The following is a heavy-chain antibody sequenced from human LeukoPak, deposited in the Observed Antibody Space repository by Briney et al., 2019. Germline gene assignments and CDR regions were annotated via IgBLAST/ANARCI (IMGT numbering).Heavy chain of an antibody. Sequence: SETLSLTCTVSGYSISSGYYWGWIRQPPGKGLEWIGSIYHSGSTYYNPSPKSRVTISVDTSKNQFSLKLSSVTAADTAVYYCARAGYYYYYMDVWGKGTTVTVSS. V-gene: IGHV4-38-2*02. J-gene: IGHJ6*03. CDR1: GYSISSGYY. CDR2: IYHSGST. CDR3: ARAGYYYYYMDV.